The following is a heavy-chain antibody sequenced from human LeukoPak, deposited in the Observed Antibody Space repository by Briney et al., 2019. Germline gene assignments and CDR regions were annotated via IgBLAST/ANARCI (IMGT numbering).Heavy chain of an antibody. D-gene: IGHD3-22*01. Sequence: GRSLRLSCAASGFTFSSYAMHWVRQAPDKGLEWVAVISYDGSNKYYADSVKGRFTISRDNSKNTLYLQMNSLRAEDTAVYYCARADFDYYDSSGYRPPPDYWGQGTLVTVSS. CDR2: ISYDGSNK. J-gene: IGHJ4*02. CDR3: ARADFDYYDSSGYRPPPDY. V-gene: IGHV3-30*04. CDR1: GFTFSSYA.